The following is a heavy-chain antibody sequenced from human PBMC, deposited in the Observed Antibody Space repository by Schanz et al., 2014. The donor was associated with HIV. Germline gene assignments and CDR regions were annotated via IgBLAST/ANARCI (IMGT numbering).Heavy chain of an antibody. J-gene: IGHJ3*02. Sequence: DVQLVESGGGLIQPGGSLRLSCAASGFSATNYYISWVRQAPGKGLEWVSLIDHTGTMYYADSVKGRFTISRDISDNTVHAQISSLRADDTAVYYCARDRVGSSASYVTFDIWGQGTMVTVSS. D-gene: IGHD3-16*01. CDR2: IDHTGTM. V-gene: IGHV3-53*01. CDR3: ARDRVGSSASYVTFDI. CDR1: GFSATNYY.